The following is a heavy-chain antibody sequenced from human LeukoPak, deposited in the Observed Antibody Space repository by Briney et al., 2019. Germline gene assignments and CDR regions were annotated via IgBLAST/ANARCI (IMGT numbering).Heavy chain of an antibody. V-gene: IGHV3-21*01. CDR2: ISSSSYI. D-gene: IGHD3-9*01. CDR1: GFTFSSYT. Sequence: GGSLRLSCAASGFTFSSYTMNWVRQAPGKGLEWVSSISSSSYIYYAESVKGRFTMSRDNAKNSLYLQMNSLRAEDTAVYYCARATTYDILTGYFDYWGQGTLVTVSS. J-gene: IGHJ4*02. CDR3: ARATTYDILTGYFDY.